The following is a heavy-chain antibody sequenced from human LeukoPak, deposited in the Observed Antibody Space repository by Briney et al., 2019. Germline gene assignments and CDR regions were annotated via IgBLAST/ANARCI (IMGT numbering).Heavy chain of an antibody. CDR3: AKEKVMQLTVYDY. CDR2: ISYDGSNK. J-gene: IGHJ4*02. D-gene: IGHD6-6*01. V-gene: IGHV3-30*18. CDR1: GFTFSSYG. Sequence: GGSLRLSCAASGFTFSSYGMHWVRQAPGKGLEWVAVISYDGSNKYYADSMKGRFTISRDNSKNTLYLQMNSLRAEDTAVYYCAKEKVMQLTVYDYWGQGTLVTVSS.